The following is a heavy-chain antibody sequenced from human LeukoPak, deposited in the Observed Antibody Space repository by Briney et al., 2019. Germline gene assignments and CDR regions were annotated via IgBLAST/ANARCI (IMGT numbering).Heavy chain of an antibody. D-gene: IGHD2-2*01. V-gene: IGHV3-30*04. Sequence: GRSLRLSCAASGFTFSSYAMHWVRQAPGKGLEWVAVISYDGSNKYYADSVKGRFTISRDNSKNTLYLQMNSLRAEDTAVYYCARDWVVVPAAIQAGYWGQGTLVTVSS. CDR2: ISYDGSNK. J-gene: IGHJ4*02. CDR1: GFTFSSYA. CDR3: ARDWVVVPAAIQAGY.